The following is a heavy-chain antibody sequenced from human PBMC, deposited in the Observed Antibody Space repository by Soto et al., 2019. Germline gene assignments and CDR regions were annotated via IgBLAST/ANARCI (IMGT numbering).Heavy chain of an antibody. Sequence: GGSLRLSCAASGFTFDDYAMHWVRQAPGKGLEWVSGISWNSASMDYADSVKDRFSISRDNAENSLYLQMNILKIEDTAVYYCARSFSDSYYDLDFWGQGTLVTVSS. V-gene: IGHV3-9*01. CDR3: ARSFSDSYYDLDF. CDR1: GFTFDDYA. D-gene: IGHD1-26*01. J-gene: IGHJ4*02. CDR2: ISWNSASM.